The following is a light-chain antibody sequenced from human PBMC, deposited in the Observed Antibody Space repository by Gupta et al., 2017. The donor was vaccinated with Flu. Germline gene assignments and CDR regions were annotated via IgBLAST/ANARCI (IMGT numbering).Light chain of an antibody. CDR1: QTIDSW. J-gene: IGKJ1*01. V-gene: IGKV1-5*03. CDR2: KAA. Sequence: PSTLSASVGDRVTITCRASQTIDSWLAWYQKKPGRAPKSLSFKAASLETVFPSRFFGSGSGTEFSPTISSLQPDFVASYSCQHYSWPPWTFGQGTKVEIK. CDR3: QHYSWPPWT.